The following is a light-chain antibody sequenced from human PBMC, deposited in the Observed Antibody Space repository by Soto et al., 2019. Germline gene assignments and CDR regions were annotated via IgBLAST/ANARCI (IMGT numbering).Light chain of an antibody. V-gene: IGLV1-40*01. J-gene: IGLJ1*01. CDR2: ENN. CDR3: QSYDISRSGYV. Sequence: QSVLTQPPSVSEAPGQRVTISCTGSSSNIGAGYEAHWYQQVPGPAPKLLIYENNNRPSGVPDRFSGSKSGTSASLAITGLQAEDDAEYYCQSYDISRSGYVFGTGTKVTVL. CDR1: SSNIGAGYE.